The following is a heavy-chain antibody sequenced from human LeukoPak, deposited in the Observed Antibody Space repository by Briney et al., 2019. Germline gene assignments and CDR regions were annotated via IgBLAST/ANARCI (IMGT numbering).Heavy chain of an antibody. CDR2: IYYSGST. Sequence: SETLSLTCTVSGDSISTSYYWGWIRQPPGKGLEWIGSIYYSGSTYYNPSLKSRVTISVDTSKNQFSLKLSSVTAADTAVYYCARLTPILLFDYWGQGTLVTVSS. CDR3: ARLTPILLFDY. J-gene: IGHJ4*02. V-gene: IGHV4-39*01. CDR1: GDSISTSYY. D-gene: IGHD2-15*01.